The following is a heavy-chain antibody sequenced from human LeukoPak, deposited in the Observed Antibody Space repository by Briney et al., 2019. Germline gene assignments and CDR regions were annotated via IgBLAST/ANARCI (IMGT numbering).Heavy chain of an antibody. CDR3: ARHDDDILTGYFTGFDY. V-gene: IGHV4-59*08. CDR2: IYYSGST. D-gene: IGHD3-9*01. J-gene: IGHJ4*02. CDR1: GGSISSYY. Sequence: SETLSLTCTVSGGSISSYYWSWIRQPPGKGLEWIGYIYYSGSTNYNPSLKSRVTISVDTSRNQFSLKLSSVTAADTAVYYCARHDDDILTGYFTGFDYWGQGTLVTVSS.